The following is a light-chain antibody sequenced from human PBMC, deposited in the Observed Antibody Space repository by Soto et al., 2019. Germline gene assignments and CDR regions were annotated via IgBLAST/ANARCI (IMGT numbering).Light chain of an antibody. CDR2: EDN. J-gene: IGLJ3*02. CDR3: QSYGDNNQV. CDR1: SGSIASNY. Sequence: NFMLTQPHSVSDSPGKTVTISCTGSSGSIASNYVQWFQQRPGSAPTTVIYEDNKRRSGVPDRFSGSIDSSSNSASLTISGLKTEDEADYYCQSYGDNNQVFGGGTKLTVL. V-gene: IGLV6-57*02.